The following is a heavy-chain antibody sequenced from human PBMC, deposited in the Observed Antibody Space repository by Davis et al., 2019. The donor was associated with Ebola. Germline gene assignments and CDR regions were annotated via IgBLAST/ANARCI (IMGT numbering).Heavy chain of an antibody. CDR1: GGSISSYS. D-gene: IGHD4-11*01. J-gene: IGHJ4*02. CDR3: ATTPRYSSHGAYFHY. Sequence: SETLSLTCTVSGGSISSYSWSWIRRPAGKGLEWIGRIYTSGSTNYSPSLKSRVTMSVDTSKNQFSLKLGSVTAADTAVYYCATTPRYSSHGAYFHYWGQGTLVTVSS. CDR2: IYTSGST. V-gene: IGHV4-4*07.